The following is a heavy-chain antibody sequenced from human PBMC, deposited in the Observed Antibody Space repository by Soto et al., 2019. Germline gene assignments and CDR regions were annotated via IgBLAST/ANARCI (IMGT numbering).Heavy chain of an antibody. CDR3: ARGRTYSSSWGY. J-gene: IGHJ4*02. D-gene: IGHD6-13*01. V-gene: IGHV4-34*01. CDR1: GGSFSGYY. CDR2: INHSGST. Sequence: QVQLQQWGAGLLKPSETLSLTCAVYGGSFSGYYWSWIRQPPGKGLEWIGEINHSGSTNYNPSLKGRVTISVDTSKNQFALKLSSVTAADTAVYYCARGRTYSSSWGYWGQGTLVTVSS.